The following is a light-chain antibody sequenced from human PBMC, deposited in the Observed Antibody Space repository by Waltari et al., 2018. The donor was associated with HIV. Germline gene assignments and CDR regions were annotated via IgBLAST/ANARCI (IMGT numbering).Light chain of an antibody. CDR3: QKDYRTPGR. CDR2: WAS. V-gene: IGKV4-1*01. CDR1: QSVLYSEKNKKD. J-gene: IGKJ1*01. Sequence: DIVMTQSPDSLAVSLGARTTINCKSSQSVLYSEKNKKDGEWYQKKPGQPPKRLMYWASTREAGVPDRFSGSGSGTDFTLTSRSLQAEDVAVYYCQKDYRTPGRFGKGTKVEIK.